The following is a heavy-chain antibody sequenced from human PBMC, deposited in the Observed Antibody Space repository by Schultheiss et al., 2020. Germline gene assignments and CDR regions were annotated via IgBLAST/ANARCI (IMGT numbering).Heavy chain of an antibody. J-gene: IGHJ5*02. Sequence: GESLKISCKASGYTFTGYYMHWVRQAPGQGLEWMGRINPNSGGTNYAQKFQGRVTMTRDTSISTAYMELSRLRSEDTAVYYCARDQAYNWNYVGYNWFDPWGQGTLVTVSS. CDR1: GYTFTGYY. CDR2: INPNSGGT. CDR3: ARDQAYNWNYVGYNWFDP. V-gene: IGHV1-2*06. D-gene: IGHD1-7*01.